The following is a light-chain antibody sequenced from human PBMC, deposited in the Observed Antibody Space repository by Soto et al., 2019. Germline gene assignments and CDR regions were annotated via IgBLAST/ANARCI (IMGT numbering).Light chain of an antibody. J-gene: IGLJ2*01. CDR1: RSNIGTNH. Sequence: QSVLTQPPSVSAAPGQKVTISCSGSRSNIGTNHVSWFQHLPGRTPQLLIYDSSKRPSWIPDRFSGSKSGTSATLGITGLQTGDEADYYCLSWDNSLSGVVFGGGTKVTVL. CDR3: LSWDNSLSGVV. CDR2: DSS. V-gene: IGLV1-51*01.